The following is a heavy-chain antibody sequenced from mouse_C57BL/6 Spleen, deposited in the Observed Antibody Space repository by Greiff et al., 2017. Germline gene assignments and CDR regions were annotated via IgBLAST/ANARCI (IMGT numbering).Heavy chain of an antibody. J-gene: IGHJ4*01. D-gene: IGHD2-4*01. Sequence: EVKLMESGGGLVKPGGYLKLPCAASGFTFSSYAMSWVRQTPEKRLEWVATISHGGSYTYYPDNVKGRFTISRDNAKNNLYLQMSHLKSEDTAMYYCARGRYYDYDADAMDYWGQGTSVTVSS. CDR1: GFTFSSYA. V-gene: IGHV5-4*03. CDR2: ISHGGSYT. CDR3: ARGRYYDYDADAMDY.